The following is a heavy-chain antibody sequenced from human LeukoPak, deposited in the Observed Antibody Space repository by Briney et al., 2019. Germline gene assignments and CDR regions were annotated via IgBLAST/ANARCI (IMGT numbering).Heavy chain of an antibody. CDR1: GGSISSSSYY. CDR3: ARRAITWDAFDI. J-gene: IGHJ3*02. D-gene: IGHD3-16*01. V-gene: IGHV4-39*01. Sequence: SETLSLTCTVSGGSISSSSYYWGWIRQPPGKGLEWIGNIYYSGSTYYNPSLKSRVTIFVDTSKNQFSLKLSSVTAADTAVYYCARRAITWDAFDIWGQGTMVTVSS. CDR2: IYYSGST.